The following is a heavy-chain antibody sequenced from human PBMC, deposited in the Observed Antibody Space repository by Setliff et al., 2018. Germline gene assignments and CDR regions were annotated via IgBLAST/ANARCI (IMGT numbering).Heavy chain of an antibody. J-gene: IGHJ4*02. CDR2: ICHGGDT. D-gene: IGHD1-1*01. Sequence: SETLSLTCAVSGSAISSGHYWAWIRQPPGKGLEWIGRICHGGDTYYNASLKSRLTISVDKSKNQFSLKLRSVTAADTAVYYCARTGTYRYFDYWGQGALVTVSS. CDR1: GSAISSGHY. CDR3: ARTGTYRYFDY. V-gene: IGHV4-38-2*01.